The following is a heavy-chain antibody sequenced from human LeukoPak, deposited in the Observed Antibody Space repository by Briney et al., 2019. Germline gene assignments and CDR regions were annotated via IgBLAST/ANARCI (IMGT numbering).Heavy chain of an antibody. D-gene: IGHD3-9*01. CDR3: ARDRGVRYFDWLSPAYGMDV. Sequence: ASVKVSCKASGYTFTSYGISWVRQDPGRGLEWMGWISAYNGNTNYAQKLQGRVTMTTDTSTSTAYMELRSLRSDDTAVYYCARDRGVRYFDWLSPAYGMDVWGKGTTVTVSS. CDR1: GYTFTSYG. V-gene: IGHV1-18*04. J-gene: IGHJ6*04. CDR2: ISAYNGNT.